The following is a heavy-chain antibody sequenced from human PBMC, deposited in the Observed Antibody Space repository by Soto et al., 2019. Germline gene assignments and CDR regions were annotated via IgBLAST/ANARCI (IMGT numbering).Heavy chain of an antibody. V-gene: IGHV3-30*18. CDR2: ISNDGSNK. D-gene: IGHD2-15*01. CDR3: TKDGRFDSDGSLYYYYYCMYV. J-gene: IGHJ6*02. Sequence: GGSLRLSCAASGFTFNNYGMNWVRQAPGKGLEWVAIISNDGSNKYYIESVRGRFTISRDNSKNMLFLQMNSLRVEDTAVYFCTKDGRFDSDGSLYYYYYCMYVWGQGTTVTVSS. CDR1: GFTFNNYG.